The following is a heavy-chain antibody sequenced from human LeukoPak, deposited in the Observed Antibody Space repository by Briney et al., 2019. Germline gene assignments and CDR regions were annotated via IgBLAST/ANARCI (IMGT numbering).Heavy chain of an antibody. CDR2: INPRTGGT. CDR1: GYSFTGYY. V-gene: IGHV1-2*02. J-gene: IGHJ5*02. CDR3: ARMSYYDSSGDNWFDP. Sequence: ASVKVSCKASGYSFTGYYVHWVRQAPGQGLEWMGWINPRTGGTNYAQKFQGRVTMTRDTSISTAYMELSSLRSEDTAVYYCARMSYYDSSGDNWFDPWGQGTLVTVSS. D-gene: IGHD3-22*01.